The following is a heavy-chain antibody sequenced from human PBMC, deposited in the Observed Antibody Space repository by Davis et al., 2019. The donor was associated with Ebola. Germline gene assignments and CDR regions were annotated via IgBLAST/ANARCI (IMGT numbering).Heavy chain of an antibody. V-gene: IGHV1-69*13. Sequence: SVKVSCKASGGTFSSYAISWVRQAPGQGLEWMGGIIPIFGTANYAQKFQGRVTITADESTSTAYMELSSLRSEDTAVYYCARGATSIAARLEYYYYGMDVWGQGTTVTVSS. CDR1: GGTFSSYA. CDR2: IIPIFGTA. D-gene: IGHD6-6*01. J-gene: IGHJ6*02. CDR3: ARGATSIAARLEYYYYGMDV.